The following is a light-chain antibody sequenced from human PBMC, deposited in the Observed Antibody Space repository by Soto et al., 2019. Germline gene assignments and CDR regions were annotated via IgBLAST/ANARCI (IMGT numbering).Light chain of an antibody. Sequence: EIVMTQSPATLSVSPGERATLSCRASENIYTNLAWYQQKPGQAPRLLFYGASTRATGLPARFSGTGSGTEFTLTINSLQAEDSATYYCQQSYSTPMVTFGPGTKVDIK. CDR3: QQSYSTPMVT. J-gene: IGKJ3*01. CDR2: GAS. V-gene: IGKV3-15*01. CDR1: ENIYTN.